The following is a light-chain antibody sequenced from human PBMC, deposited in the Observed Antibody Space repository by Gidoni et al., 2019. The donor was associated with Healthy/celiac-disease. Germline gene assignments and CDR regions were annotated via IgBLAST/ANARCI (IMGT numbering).Light chain of an antibody. Sequence: DIHLTQSPSSLSASVGDRVTITCRESQSISSYLNWYQQKPGKAPKLLIYAASSLQSGVPSRFSGSGSGTDFTLTISSLQPEDFATYYCQQSHSTPLTFGGGTKVEIK. CDR2: AAS. V-gene: IGKV1-39*01. J-gene: IGKJ4*01. CDR1: QSISSY. CDR3: QQSHSTPLT.